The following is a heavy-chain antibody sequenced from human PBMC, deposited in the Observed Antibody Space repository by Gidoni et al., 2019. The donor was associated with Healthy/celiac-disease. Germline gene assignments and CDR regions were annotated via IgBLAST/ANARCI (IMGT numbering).Heavy chain of an antibody. J-gene: IGHJ5*02. CDR3: ARARPVVAAYNWFDP. CDR1: GGSFSGYY. CDR2: INHSGST. V-gene: IGHV4-34*01. D-gene: IGHD2-15*01. Sequence: QVQLQQWGAGLLKPSETLSLTCAVYGGSFSGYYWSWIRQPPGKGLEWIGEINHSGSTNYNPSLKSRVTISVDTSKNQFSLKLSSVTAADTAVYYCARARPVVAAYNWFDPWGQGTLVTVSS.